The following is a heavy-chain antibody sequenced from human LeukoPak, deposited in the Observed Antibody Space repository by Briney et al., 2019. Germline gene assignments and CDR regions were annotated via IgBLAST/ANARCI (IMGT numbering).Heavy chain of an antibody. CDR1: GFILSSYS. V-gene: IGHV3-21*06. CDR3: ARDNVLRGVLNWFDP. CDR2: IRSSTSYK. D-gene: IGHD3-10*01. J-gene: IGHJ5*02. Sequence: PGGSLRLSCAASGFILSSYSMNWVRQAPGKGLEWVSSIRSSTSYKYYADSVKGRFTISRDNAKNSVYLQMNSLRAEDTAVYYCARDNVLRGVLNWFDPWGQGTLVTVSS.